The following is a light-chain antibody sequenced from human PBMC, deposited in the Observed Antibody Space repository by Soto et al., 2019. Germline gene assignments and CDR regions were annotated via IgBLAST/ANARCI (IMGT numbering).Light chain of an antibody. CDR3: QQYNNWPRT. J-gene: IGKJ1*01. CDR1: QSVSSN. V-gene: IGKV3-15*01. CDR2: DAS. Sequence: EIVRTQAQATRSVSPGERATLSCRASQSVSSNLAWYQQKPGQAPRLLIYDASTRATGIPARFSGSGSGTEFTLTISSLQSEDFAVDYCQQYNNWPRTFGQGTKVEI.